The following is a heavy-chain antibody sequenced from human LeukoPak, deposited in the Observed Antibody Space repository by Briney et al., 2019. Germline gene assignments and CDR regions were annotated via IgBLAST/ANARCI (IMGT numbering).Heavy chain of an antibody. CDR2: IRYDGSNK. CDR1: GFSFDNHG. V-gene: IGHV3-30*02. CDR3: AKDTVKVTTIRRVPHYMDV. J-gene: IGHJ6*03. Sequence: GGSLRLSCATSGFSFDNHGMHWVRQAPGKGLEWVTFIRYDGSNKYYADSVKGRFIISRDNSKNTLYLQMNSLRAEDTAVYYCAKDTVKVTTIRRVPHYMDVWGKGTTVTISS. D-gene: IGHD5-12*01.